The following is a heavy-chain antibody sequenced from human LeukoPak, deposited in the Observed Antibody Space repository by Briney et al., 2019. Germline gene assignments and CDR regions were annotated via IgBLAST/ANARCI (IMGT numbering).Heavy chain of an antibody. CDR1: GFTFSSYA. D-gene: IGHD2-15*01. CDR3: AKDSGDIVVVVAATKANHFDY. V-gene: IGHV3-23*01. CDR2: MSGSGGST. Sequence: GGSLRLSCAASGFTFSSYAMSWVRQAPGKGLEWGSAMSGSGGSTYYADSVKGRFTISRDNSKNTLYLQMNSLRAEDTAVYYCAKDSGDIVVVVAATKANHFDYWGQGTLVTVSS. J-gene: IGHJ4*02.